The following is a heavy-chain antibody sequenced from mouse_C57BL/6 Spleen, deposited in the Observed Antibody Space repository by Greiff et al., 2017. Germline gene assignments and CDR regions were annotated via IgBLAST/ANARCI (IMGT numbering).Heavy chain of an antibody. CDR1: GYTFTDYY. CDR3: AREGLPWFAY. CDR2: INPNNGGT. Sequence: EVQLQQSGPELVKPGASVKISCKASGYTFTDYYMNWVKQSHGKSLEWIGDINPNNGGTSYNQKFKGKATLTVDKSSSTAYMELRSLTSEDSAVXYCAREGLPWFAYWGQGTLVTVSA. J-gene: IGHJ3*01. D-gene: IGHD3-3*01. V-gene: IGHV1-26*01.